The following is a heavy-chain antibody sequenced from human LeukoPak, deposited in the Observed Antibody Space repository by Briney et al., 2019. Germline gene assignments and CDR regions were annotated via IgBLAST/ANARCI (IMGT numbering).Heavy chain of an antibody. CDR3: AKNRWAGRIIIDAFVI. J-gene: IGHJ3*02. V-gene: IGHV3-23*01. CDR2: IRGNGGSP. CDR1: GFTLISYA. Sequence: GGSLRLSCAPSGFTLISYALSWVPPAPGKGLEWVSSIRGNGGSPYYAVSLQGPFTLSPDKTKNTLYLQMYRPKDEDTAAYNIAKNRWAGRIIIDAFVIWGEGTMFTVSS. D-gene: IGHD3-10*01.